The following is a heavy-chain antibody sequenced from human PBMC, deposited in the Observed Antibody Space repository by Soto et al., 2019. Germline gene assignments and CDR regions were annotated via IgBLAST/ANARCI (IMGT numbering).Heavy chain of an antibody. Sequence: GGSLRLSCAASGFTFSSYGMHWVRQAPGKGLEWVAVISYDGSNKYYADSVKGRFTISRDNSKNTLYLQMNSLRAEDTAVYYCAKDFRSVNYDFWSGYYTRVPPGPAYYFDYWGQGTLVTVSS. CDR1: GFTFSSYG. J-gene: IGHJ4*02. D-gene: IGHD3-3*01. V-gene: IGHV3-30*18. CDR3: AKDFRSVNYDFWSGYYTRVPPGPAYYFDY. CDR2: ISYDGSNK.